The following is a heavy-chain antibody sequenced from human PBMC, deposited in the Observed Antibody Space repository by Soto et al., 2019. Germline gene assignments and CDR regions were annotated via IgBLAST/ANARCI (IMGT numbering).Heavy chain of an antibody. Sequence: QLQLQESGSGLVKPSQTLSLTCAVSGGSISSGGYSWSWIRQPPGKGLEWSGYIYHSGSTYYNPALKSRVTISVDRAKNQFSLKLSSVTAAYTAVYYCARDPGGYCSSTSCENWFDPWGQGTLVTVSS. CDR2: IYHSGST. D-gene: IGHD2-2*01. CDR3: ARDPGGYCSSTSCENWFDP. J-gene: IGHJ5*02. CDR1: GGSISSGGYS. V-gene: IGHV4-30-2*01.